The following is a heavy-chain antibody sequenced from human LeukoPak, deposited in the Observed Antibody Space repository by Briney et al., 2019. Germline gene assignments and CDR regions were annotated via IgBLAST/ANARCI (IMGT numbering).Heavy chain of an antibody. D-gene: IGHD4-11*01. V-gene: IGHV3-23*01. J-gene: IGHJ4*02. Sequence: GGSLRLSCAASGFSFDTYAMSWVRQAPGKGLEWVSAITAGGDVTYYADSVKGRFIVSRDNSKNTLSLQMHSLRDEDTAVYYCAKXAAXTXXXXFEYWGQGTLVTVS. CDR2: ITAGGDVT. CDR1: GFSFDTYA. CDR3: AKXAAXTXXXXFEY.